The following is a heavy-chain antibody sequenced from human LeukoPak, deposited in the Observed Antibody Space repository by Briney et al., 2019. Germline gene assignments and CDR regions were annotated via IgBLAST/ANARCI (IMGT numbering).Heavy chain of an antibody. CDR1: GGSISSYY. CDR3: ARVRRDGYSLGYFDY. Sequence: SETLSLTCTVSGGSISSYYWSWIRQPPGKGLEWIGYIYYSGSTNYNPSLKSRVTISVDMSKNQFSLKLHSVTAADTAVYYCARVRRDGYSLGYFDYWGQGTLVTVSS. J-gene: IGHJ4*02. V-gene: IGHV4-59*01. D-gene: IGHD5-24*01. CDR2: IYYSGST.